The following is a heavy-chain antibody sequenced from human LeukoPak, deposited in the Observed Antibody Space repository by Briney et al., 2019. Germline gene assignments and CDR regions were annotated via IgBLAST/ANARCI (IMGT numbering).Heavy chain of an antibody. CDR1: GFNSEDHA. V-gene: IGHV3-9*02. CDR2: IYWSSSGT. Sequence: GGSLRLSCVVSGFNSEDHAMHWVRQAPGKGLEWVSGIYWSSSGTGYADSVKGRFTVSRDSAKNSLYLQMNSLRVEDTAFYYCAKDNRRHYTSGPNPDSLHWGQGALVTVSS. J-gene: IGHJ4*02. CDR3: AKDNRRHYTSGPNPDSLH. D-gene: IGHD6-19*01.